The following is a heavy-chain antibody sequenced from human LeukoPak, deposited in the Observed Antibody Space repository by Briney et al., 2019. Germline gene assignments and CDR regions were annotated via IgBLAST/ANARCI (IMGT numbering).Heavy chain of an antibody. CDR3: ARITIAAAGTIGDYYFDY. D-gene: IGHD6-13*01. V-gene: IGHV4-39*01. Sequence: SETLSLTCTVSGGSISSSSHYWGWIRQPPGKGLEWIGSIYYSGSTYYNPSLKSRVTISVDTSKNQFSLKLSSVTAADTAVYYCARITIAAAGTIGDYYFDYWGQGTLVTVSS. J-gene: IGHJ4*02. CDR2: IYYSGST. CDR1: GGSISSSSHY.